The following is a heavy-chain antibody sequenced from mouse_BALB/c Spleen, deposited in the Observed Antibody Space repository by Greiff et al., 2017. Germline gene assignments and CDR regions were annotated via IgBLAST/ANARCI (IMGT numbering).Heavy chain of an antibody. CDR3: ASFYYEDDAWFAY. V-gene: IGHV1-7*01. Sequence: VQLQQSGAELAKPGASVKISCKASGYTFTSYWMHWVKQRPGQGLEWIGYINPSTGYTEYNQKFKDKATLTADKSSSTAYMQLSSLTSEDSAVYYCASFYYEDDAWFAYWGQGTLVTVSA. J-gene: IGHJ3*01. CDR1: GYTFTSYW. D-gene: IGHD2-4*01. CDR2: INPSTGYT.